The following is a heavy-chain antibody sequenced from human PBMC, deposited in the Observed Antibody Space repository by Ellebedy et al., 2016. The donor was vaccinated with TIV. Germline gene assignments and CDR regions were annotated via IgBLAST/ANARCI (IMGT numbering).Heavy chain of an antibody. CDR3: ARDPNSPGDSGYGDY. V-gene: IGHV1-2*02. CDR2: IYPNSGGT. Sequence: AASVKVSCKASGYTFTGYYIHWVRQAPGQGLEWMGWIYPNSGGTNYAQKFQGRVTMTRDTSISTAYMELSRLRSDDTAVYYCARDPNSPGDSGYGDYWGQGTLVTVSS. CDR1: GYTFTGYY. D-gene: IGHD5-12*01. J-gene: IGHJ4*02.